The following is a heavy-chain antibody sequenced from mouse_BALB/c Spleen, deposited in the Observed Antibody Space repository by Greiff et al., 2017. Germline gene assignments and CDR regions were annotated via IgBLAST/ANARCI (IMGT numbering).Heavy chain of an antibody. CDR1: GFTFSSYA. CDR3: ARRNTTVVATDYYAMDY. Sequence: DVQLVESGGGLVKPGGSLKLSCAASGFTFSSYAMSWVRQSPEKRLEWVAEISSGGSYTYYPDTVTGRFTISRDNAKNTLYLEMSSLRSEDTAMYYCARRNTTVVATDYYAMDYWGQGTSVTVSS. CDR2: ISSGGSYT. V-gene: IGHV5-9-4*01. D-gene: IGHD1-1*01. J-gene: IGHJ4*01.